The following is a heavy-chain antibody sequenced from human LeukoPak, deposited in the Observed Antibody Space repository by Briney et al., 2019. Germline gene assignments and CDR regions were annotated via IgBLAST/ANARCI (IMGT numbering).Heavy chain of an antibody. CDR3: ARAARHYGGNSLYYFDY. Sequence: ASVKVSCKVSGYTLTELSMHWVRQAPGKGLEWMGGFDPEDGETIYAQKFQGRVTITADESTSTAYMELSSLRSEDTAVYYCARAARHYGGNSLYYFDYWGQGTLVTVSS. V-gene: IGHV1-24*01. D-gene: IGHD4-23*01. CDR2: FDPEDGET. J-gene: IGHJ4*02. CDR1: GYTLTELS.